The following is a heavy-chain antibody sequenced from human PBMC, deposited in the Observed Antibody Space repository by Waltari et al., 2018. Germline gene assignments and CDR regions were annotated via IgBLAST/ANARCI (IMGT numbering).Heavy chain of an antibody. CDR2: ISGSGCST. D-gene: IGHD2-15*01. J-gene: IGHJ5*02. V-gene: IGHV3-23*04. CDR1: AFTFSRHA. CDR3: AKDPDCSGGSCYSSVWFDP. Sequence: EVQLVESGGGLVQPGGSLSLSCAASAFTFSRHAMSWVRQAPGKGREWVAAISGSGCSTYVADSVKRRFTISSDNSKNTLYLQMNILRAEDTAVYYCAKDPDCSGGSCYSSVWFDPWGQGTLVTVSS.